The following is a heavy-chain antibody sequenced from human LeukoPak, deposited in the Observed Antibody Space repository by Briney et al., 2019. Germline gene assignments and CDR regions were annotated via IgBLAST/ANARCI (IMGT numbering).Heavy chain of an antibody. V-gene: IGHV4-31*11. CDR1: GGSISSGGYS. CDR2: ISYSGGT. CDR3: AEDRGLVGERYSYQFYGMDV. D-gene: IGHD3-9*01. J-gene: IGHJ6*01. Sequence: SETLSLTCAVSGGSISSGGYSWSWIRQPPGKGLVWIGYISYSGGTLYNPSLKSRVAISIDTSKNQFSLRLRSVTAADTAVYYCAEDRGLVGERYSYQFYGMDVWGQGTAVTVSS.